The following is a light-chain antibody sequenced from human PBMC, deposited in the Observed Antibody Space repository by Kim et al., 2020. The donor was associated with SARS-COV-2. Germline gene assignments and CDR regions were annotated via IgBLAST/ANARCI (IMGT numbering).Light chain of an antibody. J-gene: IGKJ2*03. CDR2: DAS. V-gene: IGKV1-33*01. Sequence: SASVWDRITITCQASRDIGKSLNLYHQHPGKAPNLLIFDASNFEIGVPSRISGSGSGTDFTLTISSLQTEDVGTYDCQRYDNLIRSFGQGTKLEI. CDR1: RDIGKS. CDR3: QRYDNLIRS.